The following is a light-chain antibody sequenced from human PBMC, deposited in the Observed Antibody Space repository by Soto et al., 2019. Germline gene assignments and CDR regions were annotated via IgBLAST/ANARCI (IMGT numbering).Light chain of an antibody. J-gene: IGLJ3*02. CDR2: STR. CDR1: SGSVSTDYY. Sequence: QTVVTQEPSLSESHGGTVTLTCGLSSGSVSTDYYPSWYQQTPGQAPHTLIYSTRTRSSGVPNRFSGSILGSKAALTITGAQADDECDYYCVLYMGSGISVFGGGTKLTVL. CDR3: VLYMGSGISV. V-gene: IGLV8-61*01.